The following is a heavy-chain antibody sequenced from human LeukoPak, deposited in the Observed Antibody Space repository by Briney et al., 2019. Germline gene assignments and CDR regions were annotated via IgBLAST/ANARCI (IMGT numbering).Heavy chain of an antibody. CDR3: AKMGGDYNFYYYYMDV. Sequence: GGSLRLSCAASGFTFSSYAMTRVRQAPGKGLEWVSLISGSGDSTYFADSVRGRFTISRDNSKNTLYLQLKSLRAEDTAVYYCAKMGGDYNFYYYYMDVWGKGTMVTVSS. V-gene: IGHV3-23*01. CDR2: ISGSGDST. J-gene: IGHJ6*03. CDR1: GFTFSSYA. D-gene: IGHD4-17*01.